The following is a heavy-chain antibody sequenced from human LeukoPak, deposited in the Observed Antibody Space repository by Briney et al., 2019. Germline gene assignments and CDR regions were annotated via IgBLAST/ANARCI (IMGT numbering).Heavy chain of an antibody. CDR2: ISGSGGST. Sequence: GGPLRLSCAASGFTFSSYAKSGVRQAPRKGLEWVSAISGSGGSTYYADSVKGRFTISRDNSKNTLYLQMNSLRAEDTAVYYCAKEGDGSGFEYWGQGTLVTVSS. J-gene: IGHJ4*02. CDR1: GFTFSSYA. V-gene: IGHV3-23*01. D-gene: IGHD2-21*02. CDR3: AKEGDGSGFEY.